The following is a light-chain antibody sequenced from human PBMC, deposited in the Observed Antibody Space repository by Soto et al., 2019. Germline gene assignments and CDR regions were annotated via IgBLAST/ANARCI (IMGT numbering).Light chain of an antibody. J-gene: IGLJ2*01. V-gene: IGLV2-14*03. CDR3: TSWTTSTTMI. CDR2: DVN. Sequence: QRVLKKAVYGKGVDGGGGSIIRKGKRREIGAYNFVSWYQQPPGKAPKLMLYDVNIRPSGVSNRFSGSKSGNTASLTISGLQAEDEADYYYTSWTTSTTMIFGGGTKVTVL. CDR1: RREIGAYNF.